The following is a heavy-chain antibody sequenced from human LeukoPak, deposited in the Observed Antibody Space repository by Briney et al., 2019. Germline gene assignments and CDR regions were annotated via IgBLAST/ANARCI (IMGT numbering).Heavy chain of an antibody. J-gene: IGHJ4*02. CDR2: ISWNSGSI. Sequence: GGSLRLSCAASGFTFDDYDMHWVRQAPGKGLEWVSGISWNSGSIGYADSVKGRFTISRDNAKNSLYLQMNSLRAEDTALYYCAKDIVGAVAGTFDYWGQGTLVTVSS. V-gene: IGHV3-9*01. CDR3: AKDIVGAVAGTFDY. D-gene: IGHD6-19*01. CDR1: GFTFDDYD.